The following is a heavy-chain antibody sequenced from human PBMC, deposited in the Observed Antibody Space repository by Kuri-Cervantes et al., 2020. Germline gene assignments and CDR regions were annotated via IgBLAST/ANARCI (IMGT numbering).Heavy chain of an antibody. Sequence: GGSLRLSCAASGFTFSSYGMHWARQAPGKGLEWVAVISYDGSNKYYADSVKGRFTISRDNSKNTLYLQMKSLRAEDTAVYYCARGLGDYDFWSGYLQNYYYYMDVWGKGTTVTV. CDR2: ISYDGSNK. V-gene: IGHV3-30*03. D-gene: IGHD3-3*01. CDR1: GFTFSSYG. J-gene: IGHJ6*03. CDR3: ARGLGDYDFWSGYLQNYYYYMDV.